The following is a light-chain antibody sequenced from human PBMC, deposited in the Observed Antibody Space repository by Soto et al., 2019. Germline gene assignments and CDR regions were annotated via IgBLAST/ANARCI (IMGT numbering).Light chain of an antibody. CDR2: DVS. CDR1: SSDVGGYNH. J-gene: IGLJ2*01. Sequence: QSALTQPRSVSGSPGQSVTISCTGTSSDVGGYNHVSWYQQHPGKAPKLMIYDVSKRPSGVPGRFSGSKSGNTASLTISGLQAEDEADYYCCSYAGSFVVFGGGTKLTVL. V-gene: IGLV2-11*01. CDR3: CSYAGSFVV.